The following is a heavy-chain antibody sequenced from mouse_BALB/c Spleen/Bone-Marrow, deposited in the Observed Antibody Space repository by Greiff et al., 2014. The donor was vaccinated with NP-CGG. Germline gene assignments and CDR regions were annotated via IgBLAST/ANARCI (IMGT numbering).Heavy chain of an antibody. D-gene: IGHD2-14*01. V-gene: IGHV1-14*01. CDR1: GYTFSSYV. CDR3: ARGGVRWNYYAMDY. CDR2: INPYNDGT. Sequence: QLVESGPELVKPGASVKMSCKASGYTFSSYVMHWVNQKPGQGLEWIGYINPYNDGTKYNEKFKGKATLTSDKSSSTAYMEXXXXXXXXSAVYYCARGGVRWNYYAMDYWGQGTSVTVSS. J-gene: IGHJ4*01.